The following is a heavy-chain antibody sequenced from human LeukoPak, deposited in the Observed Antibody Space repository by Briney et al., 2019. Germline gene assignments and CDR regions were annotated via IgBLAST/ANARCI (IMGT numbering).Heavy chain of an antibody. CDR2: IHPGDSDT. V-gene: IGHV5-51*01. D-gene: IGHD2-21*01. Sequence: GESLKISCKGSGYSFTDYWIGWVRQMPGKGLDWMGIIHPGDSDTRYSPSFQGQVTISADKSISTAYLQWSSLKASDTVMYYCASHRAGGGGGLDYWGQGTLVTVSS. CDR1: GYSFTDYW. CDR3: ASHRAGGGGGLDY. J-gene: IGHJ4*02.